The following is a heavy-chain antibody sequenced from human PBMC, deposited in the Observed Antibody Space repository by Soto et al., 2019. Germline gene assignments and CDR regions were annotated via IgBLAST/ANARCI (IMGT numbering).Heavy chain of an antibody. CDR3: ARVYFYDIIASDACDL. CDR2: IILIYGTA. Sequence: QVQLVQSGAEVKKPGSSVKVSCKASGGTSSSFAISWVRQAPGQGLEGMGGIILIYGTANYAQKFQGRVTITADQSTTTADMERSSLRSEDTAVYYCARVYFYDIIASDACDLLGQGTLVTVSS. J-gene: IGHJ3*01. D-gene: IGHD3-22*01. CDR1: GGTSSSFA. V-gene: IGHV1-69*01.